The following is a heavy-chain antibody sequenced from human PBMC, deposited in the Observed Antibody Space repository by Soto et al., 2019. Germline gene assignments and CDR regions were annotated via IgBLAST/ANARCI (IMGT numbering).Heavy chain of an antibody. CDR3: ARVSPYSGSYPFDY. J-gene: IGHJ4*02. V-gene: IGHV3-21*01. CDR2: ISSSSSYI. Sequence: PGGSLRLSCAASGFTFSSYSINWVRQSPGKGLEWVSSISSSSSYIYYADSVKGRFTISRDNAKNSLYLQMNSLRAEDTAVYYCARVSPYSGSYPFDYWGQGTLVTVSS. D-gene: IGHD1-26*01. CDR1: GFTFSSYS.